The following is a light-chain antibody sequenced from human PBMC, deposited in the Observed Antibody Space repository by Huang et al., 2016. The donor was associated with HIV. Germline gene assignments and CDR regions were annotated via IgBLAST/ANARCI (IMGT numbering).Light chain of an antibody. CDR3: QQTYSTAIT. Sequence: DIQMTQSPSSLSASVGDRVTITCRASQRISTYLNWYQQKPGKAPKLLSFAASTFQSGVPSTFSCSGSGTDFTLTISSLQPEDFATYYCQQTYSTAITFGQGTRLEIK. CDR2: AAS. V-gene: IGKV1-39*01. J-gene: IGKJ5*01. CDR1: QRISTY.